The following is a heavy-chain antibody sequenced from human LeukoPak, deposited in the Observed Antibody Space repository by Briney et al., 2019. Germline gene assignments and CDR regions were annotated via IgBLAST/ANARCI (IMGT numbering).Heavy chain of an antibody. CDR2: IYTSGST. D-gene: IGHD6-19*01. CDR3: ARGGLIAVAGTGTNRARYYYYGMYV. Sequence: PSETLSLTCTVSGGSISSYYWSWIRQPAGKGLEWIGRIYTSGSTNYNPSLKSRVTMSVDTSKNQFSLKLSSVTAADTAVYYCARGGLIAVAGTGTNRARYYYYGMYVWGQGTTVTLSS. J-gene: IGHJ6*02. V-gene: IGHV4-4*07. CDR1: GGSISSYY.